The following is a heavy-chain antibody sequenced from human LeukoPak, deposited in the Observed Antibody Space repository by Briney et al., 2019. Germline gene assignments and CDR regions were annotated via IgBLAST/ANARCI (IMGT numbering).Heavy chain of an antibody. V-gene: IGHV3-21*01. Sequence: GGSLRLSCVVSGFTFSSYNMNWVRQAPGKGLEWVSSISTSNNYIYYADPVTGRFTISRDNSKNTLYLQMNSLRAEDTAVYYCARAWGYYYGSGSYFDYWGQGTLVTVSS. CDR3: ARAWGYYYGSGSYFDY. CDR1: GFTFSSYN. J-gene: IGHJ4*02. D-gene: IGHD3-10*01. CDR2: ISTSNNYI.